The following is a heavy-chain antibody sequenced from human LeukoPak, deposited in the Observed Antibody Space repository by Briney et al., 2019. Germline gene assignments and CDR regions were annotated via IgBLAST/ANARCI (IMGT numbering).Heavy chain of an antibody. Sequence: PGGSLRLSCAASGFTFSSYDMHWVRQATGKGLECVSAIGTAGDTYYPGSVKGRFTISRENAKNSLYLQMNSLRAGDTAVYYCARGSPAAGFDYWGQGTLVTVSS. V-gene: IGHV3-13*01. J-gene: IGHJ4*02. CDR3: ARGSPAAGFDY. CDR1: GFTFSSYD. CDR2: IGTAGDT. D-gene: IGHD6-13*01.